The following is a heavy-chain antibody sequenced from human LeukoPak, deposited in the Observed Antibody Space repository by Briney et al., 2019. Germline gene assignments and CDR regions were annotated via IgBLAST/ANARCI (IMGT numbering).Heavy chain of an antibody. V-gene: IGHV3-23*01. CDR2: ISGSGGST. CDR3: AKDQGIAAAGSDLDYYYYYGMDV. CDR1: GFTFSSYA. D-gene: IGHD6-13*01. Sequence: GGSLRLSCAASGFTFSSYAMSWVRQAPGKGLEWVSAISGSGGSTYYADSVKGRFTISRDNSKNTLYLQMNSLRAEDTAVYYCAKDQGIAAAGSDLDYYYYYGMDVWGQGTTVTVSS. J-gene: IGHJ6*02.